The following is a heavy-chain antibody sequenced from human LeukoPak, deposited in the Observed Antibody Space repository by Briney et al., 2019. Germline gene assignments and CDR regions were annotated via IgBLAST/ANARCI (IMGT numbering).Heavy chain of an antibody. Sequence: SETPSLTCTVSGGGSVSSRGHYWSWMRQPAGKGLEWIGRIYVTGSTNYNPSLESRVTLSVDTSKNQFSLKLSSVTAADTAVYYCARDNANYYGSGAHYFYGMDLWGPGTTITVSS. J-gene: IGHJ6*02. CDR2: IYVTGST. V-gene: IGHV4-61*02. D-gene: IGHD3-10*01. CDR1: GGGSVSSRGHY. CDR3: ARDNANYYGSGAHYFYGMDL.